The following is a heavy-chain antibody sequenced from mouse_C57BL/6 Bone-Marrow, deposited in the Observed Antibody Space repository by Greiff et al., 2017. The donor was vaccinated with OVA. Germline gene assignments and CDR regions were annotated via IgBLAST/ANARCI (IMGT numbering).Heavy chain of an antibody. CDR3: ARKGVVATFYAMDY. CDR2: INPYNGGT. Sequence: EVQLQQSGPVLVKPGASVKMSCKASGYTFTDYYMNWVKQSHGKSLEWIGVINPYNGGTSYNQKFKGKATLTVDKSSSTAYMELNSLTSEDSAVYYCARKGVVATFYAMDYWGQGTSVTGSS. CDR1: GYTFTDYY. D-gene: IGHD1-1*01. J-gene: IGHJ4*01. V-gene: IGHV1-19*01.